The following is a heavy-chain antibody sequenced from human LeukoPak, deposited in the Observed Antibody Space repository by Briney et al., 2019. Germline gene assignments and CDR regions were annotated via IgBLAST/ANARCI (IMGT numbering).Heavy chain of an antibody. D-gene: IGHD3-3*01. Sequence: ASVKVSCKASGYTFTSYGISWVRQAPGQGLEWMGWISGYNGHTNYAQKLQGRVTMTTDKSMSTAYMELRSLRSDDTAVYYCARTYYDFWSGYFSDYYYYMDVWGKGTTVTVSS. CDR2: ISGYNGHT. CDR1: GYTFTSYG. CDR3: ARTYYDFWSGYFSDYYYYMDV. J-gene: IGHJ6*03. V-gene: IGHV1-18*01.